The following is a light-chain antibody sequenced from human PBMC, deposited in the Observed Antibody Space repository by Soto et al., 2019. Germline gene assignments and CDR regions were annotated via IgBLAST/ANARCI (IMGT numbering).Light chain of an antibody. V-gene: IGKV3-15*01. J-gene: IGKJ4*01. Sequence: EIVMTQSPATLSVSPGERATLSCRASQSVSSNLAWYQQKPGQAPRLLIYGASTRATGIPARFSGSGSGTEFTLTINSLQSEDFAVYYCQHYNNWPPLTFGGGTKVDIK. CDR1: QSVSSN. CDR3: QHYNNWPPLT. CDR2: GAS.